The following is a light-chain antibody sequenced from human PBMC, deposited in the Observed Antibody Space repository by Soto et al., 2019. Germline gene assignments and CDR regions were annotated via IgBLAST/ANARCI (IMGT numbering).Light chain of an antibody. CDR1: QTVPSNY. Sequence: IVFIKSPITLSFSPGERTTLSCRASQTVPSNYLAWYQQKDGRPPRXXIYGASSRATGIPDRFSGSESGTDLTITISRLEAEDCAVYYGQHYYTIPRTFGPGTKVDI. J-gene: IGKJ3*01. CDR3: QHYYTIPRT. CDR2: GAS. V-gene: IGKV3-20*01.